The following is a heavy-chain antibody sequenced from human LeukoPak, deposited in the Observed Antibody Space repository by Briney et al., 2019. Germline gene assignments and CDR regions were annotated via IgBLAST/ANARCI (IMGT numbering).Heavy chain of an antibody. CDR3: ARGAGIWDWFDP. Sequence: PSETLSLTCAVYGGSFSGYYWSWIRQPPGKGLEWIGEINHSGSTNYNPSLKSRVTISVDTSKNQFSLKLSSVTAADTAVYYCARGAGIWDWFDPWGQGTLVTVSS. D-gene: IGHD6-13*01. CDR1: GGSFSGYY. CDR2: INHSGST. J-gene: IGHJ5*02. V-gene: IGHV4-34*01.